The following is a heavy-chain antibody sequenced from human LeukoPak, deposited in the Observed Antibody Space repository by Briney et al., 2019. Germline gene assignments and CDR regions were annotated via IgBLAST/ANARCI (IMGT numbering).Heavy chain of an antibody. CDR1: GFTFSSYA. J-gene: IGHJ4*02. Sequence: PGRSLRLSCAASGFTFSSYAMHWVRQAPGKGLEWVAVISYDGSSKYYADSVKGRFTISRDNSKNTLYLQMNSLRAEDTAVYYCARSVQQLAYYFDYWGQGTLVTVSS. V-gene: IGHV3-30-3*01. CDR2: ISYDGSSK. CDR3: ARSVQQLAYYFDY. D-gene: IGHD6-13*01.